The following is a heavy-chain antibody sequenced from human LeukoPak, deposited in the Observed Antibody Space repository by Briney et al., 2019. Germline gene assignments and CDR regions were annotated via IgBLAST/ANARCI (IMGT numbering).Heavy chain of an antibody. J-gene: IGHJ4*02. CDR1: GFTFSSYA. D-gene: IGHD5-18*01. CDR3: ARVGYSYGDPDDY. Sequence: GGSLRLSCAASGFTFSSYAMHWVRQAPGKGLEYVSAISSNGGSTYYANSVKGRFTISRDNPKNTLYLQMGSLRAEDMAVYYCARVGYSYGDPDDYWGQGTLVTVSS. V-gene: IGHV3-64*01. CDR2: ISSNGGST.